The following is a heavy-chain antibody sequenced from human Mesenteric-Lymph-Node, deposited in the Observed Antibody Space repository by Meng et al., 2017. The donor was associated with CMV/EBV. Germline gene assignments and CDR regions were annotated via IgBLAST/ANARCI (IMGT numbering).Heavy chain of an antibody. D-gene: IGHD3-22*01. CDR2: IDYTGST. V-gene: IGHV4-39*07. J-gene: IGHJ3*02. CDR3: ARDHDSSGYPHAFDI. CDR1: GGSISSSNYY. Sequence: SETLSLTCTVSGGSISSSNYYWGWIRQPPGKGLEWIGSIDYTGSTYYNPSLKSRVTISVDTSNNHFSLRLTSVTAADTAVYYCARDHDSSGYPHAFDIWGEGTMVTVSS.